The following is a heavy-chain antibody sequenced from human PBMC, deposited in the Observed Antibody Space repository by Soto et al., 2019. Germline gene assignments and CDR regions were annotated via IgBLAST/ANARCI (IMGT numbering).Heavy chain of an antibody. CDR2: IRSKPNNYAT. J-gene: IGHJ4*02. D-gene: IGHD6-19*01. V-gene: IGHV3-73*01. CDR1: GFTFSGSA. CDR3: ARASGYSSGWYDY. Sequence: GGSLRLSCAASGFTFSGSAMHWVRQASGKGLEWVGRIRSKPNNYATAYGASVKGRFTISRDDSKNTAYLQMNSLNTEDTAVYYCARASGYSSGWYDYWGQGTMVTVSP.